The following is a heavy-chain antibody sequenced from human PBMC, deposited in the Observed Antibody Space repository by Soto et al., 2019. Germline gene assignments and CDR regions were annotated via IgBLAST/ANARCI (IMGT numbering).Heavy chain of an antibody. J-gene: IGHJ6*03. CDR2: ISGSGGST. CDR1: GFTFSSYA. V-gene: IGHV3-23*01. Sequence: GGSLRLSCAASGFTFSSYAMSWVRQAPGKGLEWVSAISGSGGSTYYADSVKGRFTISRDNSKNTLYLQMNSLRAEDTAVYYCASEGFDFWKTMTDYYYMDVWGKGTTVTVSS. D-gene: IGHD3-3*01. CDR3: ASEGFDFWKTMTDYYYMDV.